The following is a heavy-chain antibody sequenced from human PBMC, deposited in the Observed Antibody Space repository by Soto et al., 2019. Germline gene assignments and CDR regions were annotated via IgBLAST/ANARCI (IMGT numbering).Heavy chain of an antibody. J-gene: IGHJ4*02. V-gene: IGHV2-70*04. CDR2: IDWDDET. Sequence: ESGPTLVNPTQTLTLTCTFSGFSLTSNEMRVTWIRQAPGKALEWLARIDWDDETFYNSALRTRLTISKDSSKNQVVLTMTNMDPVDTATYYCARTTHTGTDYWGQGILVTVS. D-gene: IGHD1-1*01. CDR3: ARTTHTGTDY. CDR1: GFSLTSNEMR.